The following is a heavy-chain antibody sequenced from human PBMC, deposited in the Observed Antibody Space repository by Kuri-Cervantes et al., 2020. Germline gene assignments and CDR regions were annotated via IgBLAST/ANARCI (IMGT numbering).Heavy chain of an antibody. D-gene: IGHD4-23*01. CDR3: ARPWRELRRYDAFDI. V-gene: IGHV5-51*01. J-gene: IGHJ3*02. Sequence: GESLKISCKGSGYSFTSYWIGWVRQMPGKGLEWMGIIYPGDSDTRYSPSFQGQVTISADKSISTAYLQWSSLKASDTAMYYCARPWRELRRYDAFDIWGQGTMVTVSS. CDR2: IYPGDSDT. CDR1: GYSFTSYW.